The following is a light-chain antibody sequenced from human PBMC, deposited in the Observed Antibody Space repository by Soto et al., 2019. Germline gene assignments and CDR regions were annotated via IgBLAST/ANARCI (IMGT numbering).Light chain of an antibody. Sequence: DIQMTQSPSFLSASAGDRVTITCRTSQSISNYLNWYQQRPGTAPQLLLYAASSLQSGVPPRFSDSGSGTDFTLTISSLQPEDVASYYCQQGYTPPFTFGPGTKVDIK. CDR2: AAS. CDR1: QSISNY. CDR3: QQGYTPPFT. V-gene: IGKV1-39*01. J-gene: IGKJ3*01.